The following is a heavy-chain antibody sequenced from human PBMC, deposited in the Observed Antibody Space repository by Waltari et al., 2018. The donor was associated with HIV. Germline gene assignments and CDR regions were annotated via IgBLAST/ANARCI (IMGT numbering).Heavy chain of an antibody. Sequence: EVQVLESGGALVQRGGSLRLSCAASGFPLSNYGMSWVRQAQGKGLGWFPTISGSGGSTYYAASVKGRFTVSRDNSKNTLYLQMNSLRAEDTAVYFCVKEHQYSHTWYSYYGMDVWGQGTTVTVSS. CDR3: VKEHQYSHTWYSYYGMDV. V-gene: IGHV3-23*01. CDR2: ISGSGGST. CDR1: GFPLSNYG. D-gene: IGHD6-13*01. J-gene: IGHJ6*02.